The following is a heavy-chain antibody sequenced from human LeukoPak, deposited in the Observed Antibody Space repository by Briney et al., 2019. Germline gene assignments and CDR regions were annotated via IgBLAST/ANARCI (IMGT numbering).Heavy chain of an antibody. D-gene: IGHD5-24*01. CDR3: ASSYSGRRDGYNLDYFDY. J-gene: IGHJ4*02. Sequence: SETLSLTCAVYGGSFSGYYWSWIRQPPGKGLEWIGSIYYSGSTYYNPSLKSRVTISVDTSKNQFSLKLSSVTAADTAVYYCASSYSGRRDGYNLDYFDYWGQGTLVTVSS. V-gene: IGHV4-34*01. CDR1: GGSFSGYY. CDR2: IYYSGST.